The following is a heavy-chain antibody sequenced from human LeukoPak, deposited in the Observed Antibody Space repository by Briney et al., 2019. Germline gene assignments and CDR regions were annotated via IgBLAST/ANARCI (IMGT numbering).Heavy chain of an antibody. CDR3: ARGEYYGSGSYYNVDY. J-gene: IGHJ4*02. CDR2: MNPNSGKS. CDR1: GYTFTSYD. D-gene: IGHD3-10*01. Sequence: ASVKVSCKASGYTFTSYDINWVRQATGQGLEWMGWMNPNSGKSGYAQKFQGRVTMTRNTSISTAYMELSSLRSEDTAVYYCARGEYYGSGSYYNVDYWGQGTLVTVSS. V-gene: IGHV1-8*01.